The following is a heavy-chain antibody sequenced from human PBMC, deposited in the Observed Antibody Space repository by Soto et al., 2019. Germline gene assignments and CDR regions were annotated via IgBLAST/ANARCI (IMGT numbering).Heavy chain of an antibody. CDR2: ITSSSSHI. CDR3: ASDAGEYLET. J-gene: IGHJ4*01. Sequence: GVLRLACAASGFTFNSYTMNWVRQAPWKGLEWVSSITSSSSHIFYADSVRGRFTISRDNTKNSLFLQMNNLGAEDTAVYYCASDAGEYLETWGQGNMVSDSA. CDR1: GFTFNSYT. D-gene: IGHD2-21*01. V-gene: IGHV3-21*01.